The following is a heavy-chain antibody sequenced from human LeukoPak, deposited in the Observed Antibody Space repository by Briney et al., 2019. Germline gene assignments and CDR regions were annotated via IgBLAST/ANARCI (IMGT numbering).Heavy chain of an antibody. Sequence: PGGSLRLSCAASGFTFSAAWMNWVRQAPGKGLEWVGCIKSKSNGGTTDFAAPVRDRFTISRDDSKSTLNLQMDSLRTEDTAVYYCVADLPGTNSPYFDYWGQGTLATVSS. V-gene: IGHV3-15*01. CDR1: GFTFSAAW. J-gene: IGHJ4*02. D-gene: IGHD4/OR15-4a*01. CDR3: VADLPGTNSPYFDY. CDR2: IKSKSNGGTT.